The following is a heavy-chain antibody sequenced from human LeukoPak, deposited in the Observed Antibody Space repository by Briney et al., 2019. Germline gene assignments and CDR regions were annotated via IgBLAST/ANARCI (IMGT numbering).Heavy chain of an antibody. CDR3: ARIYGDRSTDAFDI. V-gene: IGHV3-23*01. CDR1: GFIFSSYA. CDR2: LSGSGGNT. D-gene: IGHD4-17*01. J-gene: IGHJ3*02. Sequence: GGSLRLSCAASGFIFSSYAMSWVRQAPGKGLEWVSALSGSGGNTYYADSVKGRFTISRDNSKSTLYLQMNSLRGDDTAVYYCARIYGDRSTDAFDIWGQGTMVTVSS.